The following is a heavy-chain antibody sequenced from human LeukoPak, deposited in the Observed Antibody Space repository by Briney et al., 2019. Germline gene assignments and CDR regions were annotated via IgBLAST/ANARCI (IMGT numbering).Heavy chain of an antibody. V-gene: IGHV1-8*03. CDR1: GYTFTSYD. CDR2: LNVKSGNT. Sequence: GASVRLSCTASGYTFTSYDINWVRQAPGQGLEWIAWLNVKSGNTYYAQTLQDRATITRNTSKSTAYMELSSIKSEDTAVYYCAKVGDDYGDYFHFWGKGTLVTVSS. J-gene: IGHJ4*02. CDR3: AKVGDDYGDYFHF. D-gene: IGHD4-17*01.